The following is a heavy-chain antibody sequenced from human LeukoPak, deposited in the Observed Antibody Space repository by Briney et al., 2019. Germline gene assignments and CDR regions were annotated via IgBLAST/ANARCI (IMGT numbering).Heavy chain of an antibody. Sequence: GGSLRLSCAASGFTFSSYSMNWVRQAPGKGLEWVSSITSSSSYIYYADSVKGRFTISRDNAKNSLYLQVNSLRADDTAVYYCARGPDYYETTGYYSPYWGQGTLVTVSS. CDR3: ARGPDYYETTGYYSPY. D-gene: IGHD3-22*01. V-gene: IGHV3-21*01. CDR1: GFTFSSYS. J-gene: IGHJ4*02. CDR2: ITSSSSYI.